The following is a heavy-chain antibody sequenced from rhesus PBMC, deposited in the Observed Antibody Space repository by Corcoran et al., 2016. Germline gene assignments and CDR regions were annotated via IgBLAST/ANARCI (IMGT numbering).Heavy chain of an antibody. Sequence: QLQLQESGPGLVKPSETLSHTCSFSGGYIRRTTLRWLRQPPGQGREWIGYIYVSGSSTNYNPSLKSRVTLSVDTSKNQLSLKLSSVTAADTAVYYCARGGITIFGVADLDYWGQGVLVTVSS. CDR2: IYVSGSST. V-gene: IGHV4S11*01. CDR3: ARGGITIFGVADLDY. D-gene: IGHD3-3*01. J-gene: IGHJ4*01. CDR1: GGYIRRTT.